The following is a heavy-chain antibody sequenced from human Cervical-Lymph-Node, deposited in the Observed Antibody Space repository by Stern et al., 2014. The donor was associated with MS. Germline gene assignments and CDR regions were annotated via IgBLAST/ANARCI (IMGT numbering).Heavy chain of an antibody. CDR2: VSGDSGNT. V-gene: IGHV1-18*01. CDR3: ARGGMGGNYYYYYGMDV. D-gene: IGHD3-16*01. CDR1: GYSFTYYG. J-gene: IGHJ6*02. Sequence: QVQLVQSGAEVKKPGASVKVSCKASGYSFTYYGINWVRQAPGQGLEWMGWVSGDSGNTNSAQKFQGRATMTTDTSTSTAHMELRSLRSDDTAVYYCARGGMGGNYYYYYGMDVWGQGTAVTVSS.